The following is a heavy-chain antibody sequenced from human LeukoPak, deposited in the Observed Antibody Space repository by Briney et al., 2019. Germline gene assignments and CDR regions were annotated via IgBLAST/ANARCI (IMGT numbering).Heavy chain of an antibody. CDR1: GFAFSSYG. V-gene: IGHV3-30*02. D-gene: IGHD3-10*01. Sequence: PGGSLRLSCAASGFAFSSYGMHWVRQAPGKGLEWVAFIRYDGSNKYYADSVKGRFTISRDNSKNTLYLQMNSLRAEDTAVYYCAKGLLWFGEVTHLDYWGQGTLVTVSS. J-gene: IGHJ4*02. CDR2: IRYDGSNK. CDR3: AKGLLWFGEVTHLDY.